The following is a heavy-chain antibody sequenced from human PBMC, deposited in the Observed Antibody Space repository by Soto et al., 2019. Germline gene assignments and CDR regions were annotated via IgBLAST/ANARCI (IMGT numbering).Heavy chain of an antibody. CDR1: EFTFSSYW. V-gene: IGHV3-74*01. J-gene: IGHJ4*02. Sequence: GGSLRLSCAASEFTFSSYWMHWVRQAPGKGLVWVSRINSDGSTTLYAASVKGRFTISRDNSKNTLYLQMNSLRAEATAVYYCAKARLMSAVIIPFDYWGQGTLVTVSS. CDR2: INSDGSTT. D-gene: IGHD3-3*01. CDR3: AKARLMSAVIIPFDY.